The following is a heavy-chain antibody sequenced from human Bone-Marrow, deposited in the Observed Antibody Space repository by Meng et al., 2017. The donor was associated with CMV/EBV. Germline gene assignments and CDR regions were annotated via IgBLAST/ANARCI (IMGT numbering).Heavy chain of an antibody. CDR1: GGTFSSYA. V-gene: IGHV1-69*12. Sequence: QAQLVQSGAEVKKPGSSVKVSCKASGGTFSSYAISWVRQAPGQGLEWMGGIIPIFGTANYAQKFQGRVTITADESTSTAYMELSSLRSEDTAVYYCARSQYSSSWYPFTHWGQGTLVTVSS. CDR3: ARSQYSSSWYPFTH. CDR2: IIPIFGTA. D-gene: IGHD6-13*01. J-gene: IGHJ4*02.